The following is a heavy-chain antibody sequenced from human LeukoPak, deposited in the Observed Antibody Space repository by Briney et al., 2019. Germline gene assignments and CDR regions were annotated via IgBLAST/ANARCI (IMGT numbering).Heavy chain of an antibody. V-gene: IGHV3-23*01. J-gene: IGHJ1*01. D-gene: IGHD1-26*01. CDR1: GFTFSTYA. Sequence: PGGSLRLSCAASGFTFSTYAMAWFRQAPGKGLAYISLITSGGDDTYYADSVKGRFIISRDNSQNTLYLQVNTLRAEDTALYYCAKASGSYYGSVYFQHWGQGTLVTVSS. CDR2: ITSGGDDT. CDR3: AKASGSYYGSVYFQH.